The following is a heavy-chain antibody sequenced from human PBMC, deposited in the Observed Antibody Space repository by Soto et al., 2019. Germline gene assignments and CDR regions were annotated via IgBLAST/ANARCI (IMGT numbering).Heavy chain of an antibody. J-gene: IGHJ4*02. V-gene: IGHV3-66*01. CDR1: GFTVSSNY. D-gene: IGHD4-17*01. CDR3: ARGGSYGGNSEGEIDY. Sequence: EVQLVESGGGLVQPGGSLRLSCAASGFTVSSNYMSWVRQAPGKGLEWVSVIYSGGSTYYADSVKGRFTISRDNSKSTLYLEMNSRRAADTAVYYCARGGSYGGNSEGEIDYWGQGTLVTVSS. CDR2: IYSGGST.